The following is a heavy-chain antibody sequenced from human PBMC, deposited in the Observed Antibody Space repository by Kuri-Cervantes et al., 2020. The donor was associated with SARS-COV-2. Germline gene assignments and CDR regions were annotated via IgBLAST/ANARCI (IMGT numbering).Heavy chain of an antibody. CDR2: ISSSSSYI. J-gene: IGHJ6*03. V-gene: IGHV3-21*01. CDR1: GFTFSSYS. D-gene: IGHD4/OR15-4a*01. CDR3: AREVRVPRRRTYYMDV. Sequence: GESLKISCAASGFTFSSYSMNWVRQAPGKGLEWVSSISSSSSYIYYADSVKGRFTISRDNAKNSLYLQMNSLRAEDTAVYYCAREVRVPRRRTYYMDVWGKGTTVTVSS.